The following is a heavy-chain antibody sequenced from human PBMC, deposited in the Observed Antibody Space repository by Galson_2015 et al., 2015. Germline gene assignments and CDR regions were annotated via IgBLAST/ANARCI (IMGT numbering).Heavy chain of an antibody. D-gene: IGHD1-26*01. Sequence: SLRLSCAASGFTFSSYAMHWVRQAPGKGLEWEAVISYDGSNKYYANSVKGRFTISRDNSKNTLYLQMNSMRAEDTAVYYCARDRWDSYFDYWGQGTLVTVSS. CDR1: GFTFSSYA. V-gene: IGHV3-30-3*01. J-gene: IGHJ4*02. CDR3: ARDRWDSYFDY. CDR2: ISYDGSNK.